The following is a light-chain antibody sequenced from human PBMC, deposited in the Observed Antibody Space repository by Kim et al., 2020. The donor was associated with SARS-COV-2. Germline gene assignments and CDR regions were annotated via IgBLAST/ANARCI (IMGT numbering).Light chain of an antibody. V-gene: IGKV1-9*01. CDR2: PAS. Sequence: ASVGDRGTITCRASQGITNYLAWYQQKPGKAPNLLIFPASTLQSGVPSRFSGSGSGTEFTLTISSLQPEDFATYYCQRLSSYPLTFAGGTKVDIK. CDR1: QGITNY. J-gene: IGKJ4*01. CDR3: QRLSSYPLT.